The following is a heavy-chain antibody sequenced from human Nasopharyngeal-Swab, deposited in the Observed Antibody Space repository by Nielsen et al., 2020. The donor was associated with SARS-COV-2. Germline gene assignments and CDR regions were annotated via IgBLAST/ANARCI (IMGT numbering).Heavy chain of an antibody. CDR3: VCGETAPSDY. Sequence: VRQRPGKGLVWVSRINSDGSIIDYADSVKGRFTISRDNARNTLNLQMNSLRAEDTALYYCVCGETAPSDYWGQGTLVTVSS. V-gene: IGHV3-74*01. D-gene: IGHD2-21*02. CDR2: INSDGSII. J-gene: IGHJ4*02.